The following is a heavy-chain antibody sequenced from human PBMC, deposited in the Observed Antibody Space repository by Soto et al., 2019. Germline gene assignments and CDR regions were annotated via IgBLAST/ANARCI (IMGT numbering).Heavy chain of an antibody. CDR1: GNSISTTNW. V-gene: IGHV4-4*02. Sequence: VELQESGPGPVKPSGTMSLTCVVSGNSISTTNWWSWVRQSPGKGLEWIGEIYHSGSTNYNPSLKSRVTISVDKSKNQFSLKLGSVTAADTAVYYWARDVGYHYDGSPSGEFDFWGQGTLVTVSS. D-gene: IGHD3-22*01. J-gene: IGHJ4*02. CDR2: IYHSGST. CDR3: ARDVGYHYDGSPSGEFDF.